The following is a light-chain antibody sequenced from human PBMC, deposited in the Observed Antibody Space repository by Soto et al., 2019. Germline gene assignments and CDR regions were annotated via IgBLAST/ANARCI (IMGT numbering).Light chain of an antibody. CDR2: KAS. CDR1: QTISSW. CDR3: QQYNGYWT. J-gene: IGKJ1*01. V-gene: IGKV1-5*03. Sequence: DIQMTQSPSTLSGSVGDRVTITCRASQTISSWLAWYQQKPGKAPKLLIYKASTLKSGVPSRISGSGSRTEFTLTISSLEPDDSATYYCQQYNGYWTFGQGTKVDIK.